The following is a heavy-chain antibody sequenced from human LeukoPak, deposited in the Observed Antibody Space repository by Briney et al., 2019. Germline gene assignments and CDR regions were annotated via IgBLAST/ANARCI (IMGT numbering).Heavy chain of an antibody. CDR2: IRSKTHGGTR. CDR3: TRAPSLSWFDP. J-gene: IGHJ5*02. Sequence: GGSLRLSCTASGFTFGDYAMSWARQAPGKGLEWVGFIRSKTHGGTREYAASVKGRFIISRDDSRSIAYLQMNSLKTEDTAVYYCTRAPSLSWFDPWGQGTLVTVSS. V-gene: IGHV3-49*04. CDR1: GFTFGDYA. D-gene: IGHD3-10*01.